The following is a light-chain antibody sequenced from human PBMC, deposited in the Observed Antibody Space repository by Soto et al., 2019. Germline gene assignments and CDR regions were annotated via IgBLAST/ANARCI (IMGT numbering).Light chain of an antibody. V-gene: IGLV1-40*01. J-gene: IGLJ2*01. Sequence: LTQPPSVSGAPGQRVTISCTGSSSNIGAGYDVHWYQQLPGTAPKLLIYNNNRRPSGVPDRFSGSKSGTSASLAITGLQAEDEADYHCQSYDSSLSGSVFGGGTKVTVL. CDR3: QSYDSSLSGSV. CDR2: NNN. CDR1: SSNIGAGYD.